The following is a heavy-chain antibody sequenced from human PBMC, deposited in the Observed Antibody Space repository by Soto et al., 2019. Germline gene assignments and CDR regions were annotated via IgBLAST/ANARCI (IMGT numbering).Heavy chain of an antibody. Sequence: QVQLQESGPGLVEPSQTLSLTCTVSGASITSAGYYWSWIRQHSGKGLEWIGYIHHSGSTYYNPSLKSRITFSVVTAKNQFSRRLTSVTAADTAVYYCARNPIHGDYLGWLDPWGQGTLVTVSS. J-gene: IGHJ5*02. CDR1: GASITSAGYY. V-gene: IGHV4-31*03. D-gene: IGHD4-17*01. CDR2: IHHSGST. CDR3: ARNPIHGDYLGWLDP.